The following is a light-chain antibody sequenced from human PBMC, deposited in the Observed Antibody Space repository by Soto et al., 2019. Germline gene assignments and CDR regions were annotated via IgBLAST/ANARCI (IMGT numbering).Light chain of an antibody. CDR1: SSNIGSNT. J-gene: IGLJ3*02. CDR3: AAWDDSLNGWV. V-gene: IGLV1-44*01. CDR2: RNN. Sequence: QSVLTQPPSASGTPGQRVTISCSGSSSNIGSNTVNWYQQLPGTAPKLLIYRNNQRPSVGPDRFSGSKSGTSASLAISGLQSEDEADYYCAAWDDSLNGWVFGGGTKLTVL.